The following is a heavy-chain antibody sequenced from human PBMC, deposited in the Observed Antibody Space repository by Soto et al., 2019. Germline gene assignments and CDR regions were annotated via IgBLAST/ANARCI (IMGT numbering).Heavy chain of an antibody. CDR3: AKARPSGGYYYVEAFDV. Sequence: PGGSLRLSCSASGFTFSNYAISWVRQSPGKGPEWVSGVSSTGTSPYYAGSVQGRFTISRDNSKNMFYLQMKSLRAEDTAIYYCAKARPSGGYYYVEAFDVWGQGTMVTVSS. V-gene: IGHV3-23*01. D-gene: IGHD3-22*01. CDR2: VSSTGTSP. CDR1: GFTFSNYA. J-gene: IGHJ3*01.